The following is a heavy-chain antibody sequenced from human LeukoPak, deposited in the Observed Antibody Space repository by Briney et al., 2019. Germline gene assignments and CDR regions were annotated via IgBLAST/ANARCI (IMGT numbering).Heavy chain of an antibody. CDR3: ARHLGSDIMKIVVVSSPFDS. Sequence: SSETLSLTCLVSGASISSRSYYWGWIRQPPGKGLEWIGSIHYSGSTFYNPSLKSRVTISVDVSKNEFSLKLRSVTAADTSVYYCARHLGSDIMKIVVVSSPFDSWGQGNLVTVSS. CDR1: GASISSRSYY. CDR2: IHYSGST. V-gene: IGHV4-39*01. J-gene: IGHJ4*02. D-gene: IGHD3-22*01.